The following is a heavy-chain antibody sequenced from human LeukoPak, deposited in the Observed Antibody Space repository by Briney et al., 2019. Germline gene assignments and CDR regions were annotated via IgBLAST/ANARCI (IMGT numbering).Heavy chain of an antibody. CDR3: TRDAPGGALLADY. CDR1: GFRFSSEW. V-gene: IGHV3-74*01. CDR2: IKSDGTYT. Sequence: GGSLRLSCAASGFRFSSEWMHWVRQAPGKGLAWVSVIKSDGTYTNYADSVKGRFTISRDNAKNTLYLQMNSLRVEDTAVYFCTRDAPGGALLADYWGQGTLVTVSS. D-gene: IGHD3-10*01. J-gene: IGHJ4*02.